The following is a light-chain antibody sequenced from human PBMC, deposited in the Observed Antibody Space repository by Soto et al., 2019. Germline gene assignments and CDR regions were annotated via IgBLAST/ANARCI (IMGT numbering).Light chain of an antibody. V-gene: IGKV3-20*01. J-gene: IGKJ2*02. Sequence: EIVLTQSPGTLSLSPGERATLSCRASQSVSSNFLAWYQQKPGQAPKLLISGASSRATVIPDRFSGSGSGTDFTLTISRLEPEDFALYSCQQYGSSPGTFGQGTKLEIK. CDR2: GAS. CDR1: QSVSSNF. CDR3: QQYGSSPGT.